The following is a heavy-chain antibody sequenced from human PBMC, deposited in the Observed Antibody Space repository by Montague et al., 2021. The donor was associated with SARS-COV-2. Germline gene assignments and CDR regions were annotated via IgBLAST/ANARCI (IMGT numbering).Heavy chain of an antibody. D-gene: IGHD3-10*01. CDR3: ARDRGFGEDWFDP. CDR1: GGSISRYY. V-gene: IGHV4-59*12. Sequence: SETLSLTCAVSGGSISRYYWSWIRQPPGKGLEWIGYIYYSGSTNYNPSLKSRVTISVDTSKNQLSLNLSSVTAADTAVYYCARDRGFGEDWFDPWGQGTLVTASS. J-gene: IGHJ5*02. CDR2: IYYSGST.